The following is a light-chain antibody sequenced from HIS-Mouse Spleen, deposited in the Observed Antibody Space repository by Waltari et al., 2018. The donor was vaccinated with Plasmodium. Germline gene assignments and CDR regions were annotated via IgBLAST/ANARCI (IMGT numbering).Light chain of an antibody. CDR3: QQFNNYPSIT. J-gene: IGKJ5*01. CDR1: PGISSA. CDR2: DAS. V-gene: IGKV1D-13*01. Sequence: IQLTQSPSPLAASVRDRVTLTCRASPGISSALAWYQQKPGKAPKPLIYDASSLESGVPSRFSGSGSGTDFTLTISSLQPEDFATYYCQQFNNYPSITFGQGTRLEIK.